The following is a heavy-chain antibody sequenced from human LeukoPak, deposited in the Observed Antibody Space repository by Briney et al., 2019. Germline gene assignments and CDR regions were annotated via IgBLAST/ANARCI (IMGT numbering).Heavy chain of an antibody. J-gene: IGHJ4*02. D-gene: IGHD3-22*01. CDR2: IIPIFGTA. CDR3: AQQPYYYDSSGYYPFDY. Sequence: SVKVSCKASGGTFSGYAISWVRQAPGQGLEWMGGIIPIFGTANYAQKFQGRVTITADESTSTAYMELSSLRSEDTAVYYCAQQPYYYDSSGYYPFDYWGQGTLVTVSS. CDR1: GGTFSGYA. V-gene: IGHV1-69*13.